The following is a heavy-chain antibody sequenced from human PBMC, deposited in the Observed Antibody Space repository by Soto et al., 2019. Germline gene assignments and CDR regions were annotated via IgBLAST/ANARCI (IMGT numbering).Heavy chain of an antibody. Sequence: QVRLVQSGAEVKKPGASVKVSCKASGYTFTSYGISWVRQAPGQGLEGMGWISAYNGNTNYAQKLQGRVTMTKDTSTSTAYIELRSLRSDDTAVYFCARRSLWESTFGGVIVSGAFVIWGQGTMLSVSS. V-gene: IGHV1-18*04. J-gene: IGHJ3*02. CDR2: ISAYNGNT. CDR3: ARRSLWESTFGGVIVSGAFVI. CDR1: GYTFTSYG. D-gene: IGHD3-16*02.